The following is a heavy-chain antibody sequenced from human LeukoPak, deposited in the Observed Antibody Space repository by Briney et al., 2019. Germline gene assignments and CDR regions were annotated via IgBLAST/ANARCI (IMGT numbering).Heavy chain of an antibody. J-gene: IGHJ4*02. D-gene: IGHD2-15*01. Sequence: PSEALSLTCTVSGGSISSYYWSWIRQPPGEGLEWIGYIYYSGSTNYNPSLKSRVTISVDTSKNQFSLKLSSVTAADTAVYYCARGDEWCPGWWGQGTLVTVSS. CDR3: ARGDEWCPGW. CDR1: GGSISSYY. CDR2: IYYSGST. V-gene: IGHV4-59*01.